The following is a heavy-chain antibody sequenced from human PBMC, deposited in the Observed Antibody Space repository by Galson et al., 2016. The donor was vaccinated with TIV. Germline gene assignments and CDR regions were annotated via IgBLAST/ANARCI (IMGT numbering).Heavy chain of an antibody. CDR3: ARDPSPVTTSPFDI. V-gene: IGHV1-2*06. Sequence: SVKVSCKASGYTFTHYFVHWVRQAPGQGLEWMGRINPHSGGTDYAPKFQGRVTMTRDTSISIAYMERRNLKSDDTAVYYCARDPSPVTTSPFDIWGQGTMVTVSS. J-gene: IGHJ3*02. D-gene: IGHD4-17*01. CDR1: GYTFTHYF. CDR2: INPHSGGT.